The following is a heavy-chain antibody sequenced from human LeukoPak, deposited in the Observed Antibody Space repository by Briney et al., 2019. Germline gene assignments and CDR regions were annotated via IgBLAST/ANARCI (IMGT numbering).Heavy chain of an antibody. Sequence: ASVMVSCKASGYTFTSYGISWVRQAPGQGLEWMGWISAYNGNTNYAQKLQGRVTMTTDTSTSTAYMELRSLRSDDTAVYYCARDGYSGSYYRTFDIWGQGTMVTVSS. CDR2: ISAYNGNT. CDR3: ARDGYSGSYYRTFDI. V-gene: IGHV1-18*01. CDR1: GYTFTSYG. D-gene: IGHD1-26*01. J-gene: IGHJ3*02.